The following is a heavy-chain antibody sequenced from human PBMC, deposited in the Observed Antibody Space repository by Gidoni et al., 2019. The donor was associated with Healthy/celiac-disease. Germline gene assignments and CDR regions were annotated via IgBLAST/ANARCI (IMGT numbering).Heavy chain of an antibody. CDR1: GFTFSNAW. D-gene: IGHD3-22*01. Sequence: EVQLVESGGGLVKPGGSLRLSCAASGFTFSNAWMSWVRQAPGKGLEEVGGIKSKTDGGTTDYAAPVKGRFTISRDDSKNTLYLQMNSLKTEDTAVYYCTTLGGYYDSSGYHFDYWGQGTLVTVSS. CDR2: IKSKTDGGTT. J-gene: IGHJ4*02. CDR3: TTLGGYYDSSGYHFDY. V-gene: IGHV3-15*01.